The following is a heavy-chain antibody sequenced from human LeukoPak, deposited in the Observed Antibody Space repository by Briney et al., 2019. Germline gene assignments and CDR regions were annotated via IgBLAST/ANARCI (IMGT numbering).Heavy chain of an antibody. J-gene: IGHJ5*02. Sequence: SETLSLTCAVYGGSFSGYYWSWIRQPPGKGLEWIGYIYYSGSTNYNPSLKSRVTISVDTSKNQFSLKLSSVTAADTAVYYCASLSIAARRSEFDPWGQGTLVTVSS. CDR2: IYYSGST. V-gene: IGHV4-59*01. CDR1: GGSFSGYY. D-gene: IGHD6-6*01. CDR3: ASLSIAARRSEFDP.